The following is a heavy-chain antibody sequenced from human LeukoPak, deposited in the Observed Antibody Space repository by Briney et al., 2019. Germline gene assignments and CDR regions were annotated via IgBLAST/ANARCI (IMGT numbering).Heavy chain of an antibody. J-gene: IGHJ4*02. V-gene: IGHV4-59*08. CDR1: GGSISSYY. D-gene: IGHD2-15*01. Sequence: PSETLSLTCTVSGGSISSYYWSWIRQPPGKGLEWIGYIYYSGSTNYNPSLKSRVTISVDTSKNQFSLKLSSVTAADTAVYYCARSGCSGGSCRRNFDYWGQGTLVTVSS. CDR3: ARSGCSGGSCRRNFDY. CDR2: IYYSGST.